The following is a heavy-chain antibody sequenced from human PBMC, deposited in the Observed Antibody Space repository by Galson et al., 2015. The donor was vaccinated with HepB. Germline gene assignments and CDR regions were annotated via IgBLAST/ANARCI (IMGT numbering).Heavy chain of an antibody. J-gene: IGHJ3*02. CDR2: ISSSSSII. V-gene: IGHV3-48*01. CDR1: GFTFSSYS. CDR3: ARDSGSSWYGKAFDI. Sequence: SLRLSCAASGFTFSSYSMNWVRQAPGKGLEWVSYISSSSSIIYYADSMKGRFTISRDNAKNSLYLQMNSLRAEDTAVYYRARDSGSSWYGKAFDIWGQGTMVTVSS. D-gene: IGHD6-13*01.